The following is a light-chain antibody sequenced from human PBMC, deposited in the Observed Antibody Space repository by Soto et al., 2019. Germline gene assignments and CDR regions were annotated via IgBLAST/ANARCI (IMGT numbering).Light chain of an antibody. CDR1: QSISSY. CDR3: MQRIEFPFT. J-gene: IGKJ3*01. Sequence: DIQMTQSPSSLSASVGDRVTITCRASQSISSYLNWYQQKPGKAPKLLIYAASSLQSGVPSRFSGSGSGTDFTLKISRVEAEDVGVYYCMQRIEFPFTFGPGTKVDIK. V-gene: IGKV1-39*01. CDR2: AAS.